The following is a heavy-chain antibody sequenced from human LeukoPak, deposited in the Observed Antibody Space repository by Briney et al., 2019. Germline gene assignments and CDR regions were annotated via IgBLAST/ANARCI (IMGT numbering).Heavy chain of an antibody. CDR1: GYTFTSYG. CDR2: INPSGGST. D-gene: IGHD3-16*02. V-gene: IGHV1-46*01. Sequence: GASVKVSCKASGYTFTSYGISWVRQAPGQRLEWMGIINPSGGSTSYAQKFQGRVTMTRDMSTSTVYMELSSLRSEDTAVYYCARNTEPQADSYDYVWGSYRYTQELNWFDPWGQGTLVTVSS. CDR3: ARNTEPQADSYDYVWGSYRYTQELNWFDP. J-gene: IGHJ5*02.